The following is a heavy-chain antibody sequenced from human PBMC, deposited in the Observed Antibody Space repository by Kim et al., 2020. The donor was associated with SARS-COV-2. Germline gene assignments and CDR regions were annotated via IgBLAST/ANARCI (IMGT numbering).Heavy chain of an antibody. CDR3: ARVRGAAGPFYYYYYGMDV. D-gene: IGHD6-13*01. V-gene: IGHV3-11*01. Sequence: GGSLRLSCAASGFTFSDYYMSWIRQAPGKGLEWVSYISSSGSTIYYADSVKGRFTISRDNAKNSLYLKMNSLRAEDTAVYYCARVRGAAGPFYYYYYGMDVWGQGTTVTVSS. CDR1: GFTFSDYY. J-gene: IGHJ6*02. CDR2: ISSSGSTI.